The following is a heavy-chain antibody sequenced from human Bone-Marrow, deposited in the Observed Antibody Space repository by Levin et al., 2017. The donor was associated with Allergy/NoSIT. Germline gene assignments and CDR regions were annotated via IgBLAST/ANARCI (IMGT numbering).Heavy chain of an antibody. D-gene: IGHD2-2*01. CDR3: ANAGRPLTVDPAASDF. CDR2: ISGSGGTT. CDR1: GLTFSRFA. Sequence: HPGGSLRLSCAASGLTFSRFAMNWVRQAPGKGLEWVSSISGSGGTTYYADSVKGRFTISRDNSKNTLYLQMNSLRVEDTALYYCANAGRPLTVDPAASDFWGQGTLVIVSS. J-gene: IGHJ4*02. V-gene: IGHV3-23*01.